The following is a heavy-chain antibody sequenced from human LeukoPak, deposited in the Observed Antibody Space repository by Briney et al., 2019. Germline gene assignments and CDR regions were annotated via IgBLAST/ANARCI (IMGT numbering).Heavy chain of an antibody. CDR3: ATDRGWRTSGYYLYYFEY. CDR1: GFIFTNYF. J-gene: IGHJ4*02. D-gene: IGHD3-3*01. Sequence: GGSLRLSCAASGFIFTNYFMSWVRQAPGKGLEWVTSIKHDGSEKYYVDSVRGRFTISRDNTMNSLYLQMSSLRAEGTAVYYCATDRGWRTSGYYLYYFEYWGQGTLVTYSS. V-gene: IGHV3-7*01. CDR2: IKHDGSEK.